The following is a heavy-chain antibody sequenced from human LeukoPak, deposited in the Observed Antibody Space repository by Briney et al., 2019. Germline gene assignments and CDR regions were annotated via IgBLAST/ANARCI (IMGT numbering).Heavy chain of an antibody. Sequence: SETLSLTCTVSGDSLSSSGYYYWGWIRQPPGKGLEWIGSIHYRGSTYYNPSLKSRVTISVDRSKNQFSLKLSSVTAADTAVYYCASNSGYDDAFDIWGQGTMVTVSS. CDR3: ASNSGYDDAFDI. CDR2: IHYRGST. D-gene: IGHD5-12*01. CDR1: GDSLSSSGYYY. J-gene: IGHJ3*02. V-gene: IGHV4-39*07.